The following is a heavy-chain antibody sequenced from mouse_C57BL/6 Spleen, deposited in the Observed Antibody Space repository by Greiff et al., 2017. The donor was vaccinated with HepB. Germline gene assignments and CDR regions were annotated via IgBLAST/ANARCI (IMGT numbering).Heavy chain of an antibody. CDR3: ARNSITVVGGFDY. CDR1: GFSLTSYA. V-gene: IGHV2-9-1*01. J-gene: IGHJ2*01. D-gene: IGHD1-1*01. CDR2: ICTGGGT. Sequence: QVQLKESGPGLVAPSQCLSITCTVSGFSLTSYAISWVRQPPGKGLEWLGVICTGGGTNHKSALKSRLSISKDNSKGQIFLKMNRLQTDDTARYYCARNSITVVGGFDYWGQGTTLTVSS.